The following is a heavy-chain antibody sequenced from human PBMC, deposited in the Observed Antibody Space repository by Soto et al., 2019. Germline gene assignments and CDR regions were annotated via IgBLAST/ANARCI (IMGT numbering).Heavy chain of an antibody. V-gene: IGHV3-33*01. CDR3: AREMGGDRTYGDYPFDY. J-gene: IGHJ4*02. CDR1: GFTFSSYG. D-gene: IGHD4-17*01. Sequence: GGSLRLSCAASGFTFSSYGMHWVRQAPGKGLEWVAVIWYDGSNKYYADSVKGRFTISRDNSKNTLYLQMNSLRAEDTAVYYCAREMGGDRTYGDYPFDYWGQGTLVTVSS. CDR2: IWYDGSNK.